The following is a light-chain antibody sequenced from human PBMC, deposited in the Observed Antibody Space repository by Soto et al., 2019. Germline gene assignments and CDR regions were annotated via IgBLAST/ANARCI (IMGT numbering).Light chain of an antibody. Sequence: DIPMTQSPSSLSTSVGDRVTITCRASQGISNYLAWYQQKPGKVPKLLIYAASTLQSGGPSRFSGSGSQTDFTLTISSLQPEDVATYYCQKYNSAPWTFGQGTKVEIK. CDR2: AAS. V-gene: IGKV1-27*01. J-gene: IGKJ1*01. CDR3: QKYNSAPWT. CDR1: QGISNY.